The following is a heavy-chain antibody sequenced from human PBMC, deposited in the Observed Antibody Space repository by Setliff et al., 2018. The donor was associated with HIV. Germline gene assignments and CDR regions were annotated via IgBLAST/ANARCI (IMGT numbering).Heavy chain of an antibody. D-gene: IGHD3-10*01. CDR1: GYSFTSYG. CDR2: ISPSSRIT. CDR3: ARGRNYNSGIDV. V-gene: IGHV1-18*01. J-gene: IGHJ6*02. Sequence: ASVKVSCKASGYSFTSYGIGWVRQAPGQGLEWIGWISPSSRITNYAPKFRDRVTMTTETSTNTAYLEVRSLSSDDTAVYYCARGRNYNSGIDVWGQGTTVTVSS.